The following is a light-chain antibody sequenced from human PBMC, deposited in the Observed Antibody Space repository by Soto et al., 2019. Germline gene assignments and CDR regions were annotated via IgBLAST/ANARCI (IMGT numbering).Light chain of an antibody. J-gene: IGKJ1*01. V-gene: IGKV3-20*01. CDR3: EQYGSSPTWT. CDR2: GAS. Sequence: EIVLTQSPGTLSLSPGERATLSCRASQSVSSSYLAWYQQKPGQAPRLLIYGASSRATGIPDRFSGSGSGTEFTLTISRHEPEDFAVYYCEQYGSSPTWTFGQGTKVEIK. CDR1: QSVSSSY.